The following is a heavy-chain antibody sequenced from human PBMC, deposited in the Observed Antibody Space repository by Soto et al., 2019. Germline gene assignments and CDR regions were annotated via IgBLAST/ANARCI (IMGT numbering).Heavy chain of an antibody. CDR1: GGSITSGY. D-gene: IGHD3-10*01. V-gene: IGHV4-59*08. Sequence: QVQLQESGPGLVKPSETLSLTCTVSGGSITSGYWSWIRQPPGTGLEWIGYIYYSGSTKYNPSLKSRVTIAVDTSKNQFSLNLSSVTAADTAVYFYANLVRGVGGYYFDYWGQGTLVTVSS. CDR2: IYYSGST. J-gene: IGHJ4*02. CDR3: ANLVRGVGGYYFDY.